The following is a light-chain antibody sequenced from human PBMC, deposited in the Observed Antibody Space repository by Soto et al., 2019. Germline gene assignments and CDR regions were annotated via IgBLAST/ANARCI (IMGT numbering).Light chain of an antibody. V-gene: IGLV7-43*01. J-gene: IGLJ2*01. CDR2: STS. CDR3: LLYDGGARGV. Sequence: QAVVTQEPSLTVSPGGTVTLTCASSTGAFTSGHYPNWVQQKPGQVPKSLIYSTSDKHSWNPARFSGSLLGGKAALTLSRVQPEGEAEEYCLLYDGGARGVFGGGTKLTDL. CDR1: TGAFTSGHY.